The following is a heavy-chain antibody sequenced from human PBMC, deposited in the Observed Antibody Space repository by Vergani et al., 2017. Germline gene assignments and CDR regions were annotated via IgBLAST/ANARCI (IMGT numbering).Heavy chain of an antibody. Sequence: QVQLQESGPGLVKPSQTLSLTCTVSGGSISSGGYYWSWIRQPPGKGLEWIGYTYYSGSTYYNPSLKSRVTISVDTSKNQFSLKLSSVTAADTAVYYCARYYYDSSGYSMDYYYYYMDVWGKGTTVTVSS. CDR3: ARYYYDSSGYSMDYYYYYMDV. J-gene: IGHJ6*03. CDR1: GGSISSGGYY. CDR2: TYYSGST. V-gene: IGHV4-30-4*08. D-gene: IGHD3-22*01.